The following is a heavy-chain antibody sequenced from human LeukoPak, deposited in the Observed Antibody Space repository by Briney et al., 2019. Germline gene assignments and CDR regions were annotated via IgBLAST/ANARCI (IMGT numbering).Heavy chain of an antibody. CDR2: IWYDGSNK. D-gene: IGHD2-15*01. Sequence: GGSLRLSCAASGFTFNSYGMHWVRQAPGKGLEWVAVIWYDGSNKYYADSVKGRFTISRDNSKNTLYLQMNSLRAEDTAVYYCARDRYCSGGSCYLSHGMDVWGQGTTVTVSS. J-gene: IGHJ6*02. CDR3: ARDRYCSGGSCYLSHGMDV. V-gene: IGHV3-33*01. CDR1: GFTFNSYG.